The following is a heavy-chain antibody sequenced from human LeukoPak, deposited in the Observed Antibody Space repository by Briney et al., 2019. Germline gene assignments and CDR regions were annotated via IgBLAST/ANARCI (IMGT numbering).Heavy chain of an antibody. CDR1: GFTVSSNY. V-gene: IGHV3-53*01. CDR2: TYSGGNT. Sequence: GGSLRLSCAASGFTVSSNYMSWVRQAPGKGLEWVSVTYSGGNTYYADSVKGRFTISRDNSKNTLYLQMNSLRAEDTAVYYCARAEAGNWNILHAFDIWGQGTMVTVCS. J-gene: IGHJ3*02. CDR3: ARAEAGNWNILHAFDI. D-gene: IGHD1/OR15-1a*01.